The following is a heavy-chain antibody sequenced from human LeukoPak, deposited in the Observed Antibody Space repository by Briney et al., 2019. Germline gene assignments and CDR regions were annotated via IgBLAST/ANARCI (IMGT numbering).Heavy chain of an antibody. J-gene: IGHJ6*03. Sequence: PGGSLRLSCAASGFTFSSYSMNWVRQAPEKGLEWVSSISSSSSYIYYADSVKGRFTISRDNAKNSLYLQMNSLRAEDTAVYYCATPIAAAGPVWYYMDVWGKGTTVTVSS. V-gene: IGHV3-21*01. CDR2: ISSSSSYI. D-gene: IGHD6-13*01. CDR3: ATPIAAAGPVWYYMDV. CDR1: GFTFSSYS.